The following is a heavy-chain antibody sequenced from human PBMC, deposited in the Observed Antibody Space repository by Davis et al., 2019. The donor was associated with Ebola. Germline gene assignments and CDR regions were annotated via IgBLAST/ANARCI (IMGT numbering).Heavy chain of an antibody. Sequence: GSLKISCKGSGYSFTSYWIAWVRQMPGKGLEWMGIIYAGDSDTRYSPSFEGQVTISVDRSITTAYLQWSSLKASDTAMYYCARRGIVVVTAKDAFDIWGQGTMFTVSS. CDR2: IYAGDSDT. V-gene: IGHV5-51*01. J-gene: IGHJ3*02. CDR1: GYSFTSYW. CDR3: ARRGIVVVTAKDAFDI. D-gene: IGHD2-21*02.